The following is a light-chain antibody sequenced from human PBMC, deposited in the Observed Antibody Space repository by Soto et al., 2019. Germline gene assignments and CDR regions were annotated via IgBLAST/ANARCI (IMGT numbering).Light chain of an antibody. V-gene: IGKV3-15*01. CDR3: QQYHIWYT. CDR1: QSVSTH. J-gene: IGKJ2*01. Sequence: EIVVTQFPATLSVYPGERATLSCRTSQSVSTHLACFQQRPCQAPRLLIYETSTRATGVPARFTGSGSETEFTLTISSLQSEDFAVYYCQQYHIWYTFGQGTELEIK. CDR2: ETS.